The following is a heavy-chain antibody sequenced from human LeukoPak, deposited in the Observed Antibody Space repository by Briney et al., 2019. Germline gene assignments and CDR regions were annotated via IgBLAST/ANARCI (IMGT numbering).Heavy chain of an antibody. CDR3: ARDGCTNGVCYVTHNWFDP. J-gene: IGHJ5*02. CDR1: GGSISSSSYY. V-gene: IGHV4-39*07. D-gene: IGHD2-8*01. CDR2: IYYSGST. Sequence: SEALSLACTVSGGSISSSSYYWGWIRQPPGKGLEWIGSIYYSGSTYYNPSLKSRVTISVDTSKNQFSLKLSSVTAADTAVYYCARDGCTNGVCYVTHNWFDPWGQGTLVTVSS.